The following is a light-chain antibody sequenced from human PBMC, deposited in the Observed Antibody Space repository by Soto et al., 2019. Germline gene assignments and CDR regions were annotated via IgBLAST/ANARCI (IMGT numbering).Light chain of an antibody. CDR2: EVT. Sequence: QSALTQPPSASESPGQSVTISCTGTSSDVGGYNYVSWYQHHPGKAPKLMIYEVTRRPSGVPVRFSGSKSGNTASLTVSGLQAEDEVVYYCSLYTGSKIGPVVFGGGTKLTAL. J-gene: IGLJ2*01. CDR3: SLYTGSKIGPVV. V-gene: IGLV2-8*01. CDR1: SSDVGGYNY.